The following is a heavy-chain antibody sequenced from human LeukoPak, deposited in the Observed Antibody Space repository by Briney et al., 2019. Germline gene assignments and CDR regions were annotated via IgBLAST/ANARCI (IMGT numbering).Heavy chain of an antibody. Sequence: GGSLRLSCAASGFTFSSYNMNWVRQAPGKGLEWVSYITSSRGIIYDADSVKGRFTISRDNAKNSLYLQMNSLRAEDSAVYYCASEYCTGGSCYLGYWGQGTLVTVSS. CDR1: GFTFSSYN. J-gene: IGHJ4*02. CDR2: ITSSRGII. CDR3: ASEYCTGGSCYLGY. D-gene: IGHD2-15*01. V-gene: IGHV3-48*01.